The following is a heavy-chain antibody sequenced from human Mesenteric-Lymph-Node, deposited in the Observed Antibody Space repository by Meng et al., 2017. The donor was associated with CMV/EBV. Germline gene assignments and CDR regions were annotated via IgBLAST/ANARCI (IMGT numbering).Heavy chain of an antibody. V-gene: IGHV3-21*01. D-gene: IGHD3-16*01. J-gene: IGHJ4*02. CDR2: ISSSGSYM. CDR1: GFTFSSYT. Sequence: GGSLRLSCAASGFTFSSYTMDWVRQAPGKGLEWVSSISSSGSYMYYADSVKGRFSISRDNAKNSLYLQMNSLRAEDTAVYYCVREWGSFTFDYWGQGALVTVSS. CDR3: VREWGSFTFDY.